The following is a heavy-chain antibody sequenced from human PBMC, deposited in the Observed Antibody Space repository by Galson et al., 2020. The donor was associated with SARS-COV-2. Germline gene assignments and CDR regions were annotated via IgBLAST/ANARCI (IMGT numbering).Heavy chain of an antibody. Sequence: GGSLRLSCVDSGFTFSTCGMQWVRQAPGKGLEWVALISYDGVNKYYADSVKGRFTISSDNSKNTLYLQMNSLRAEDTAVYYCAKEYNTGWYFTYYMEVWGKGTTVTISS. CDR1: GFTFSTCG. CDR3: AKEYNTGWYFTYYMEV. J-gene: IGHJ6*03. V-gene: IGHV3-30*18. D-gene: IGHD6-19*01. CDR2: ISYDGVNK.